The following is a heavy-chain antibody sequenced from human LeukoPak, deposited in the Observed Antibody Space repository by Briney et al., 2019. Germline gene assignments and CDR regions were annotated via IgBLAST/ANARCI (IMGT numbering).Heavy chain of an antibody. J-gene: IGHJ4*02. CDR1: GGSISSYY. CDR2: IYYSGST. CDR3: ARRPGYCNNASCPPFDY. D-gene: IGHD2-2*03. V-gene: IGHV4-59*08. Sequence: SETLSLTCTVSGGSISSYYWSWIRQPPGKGLEWIGYIYYSGSTNYNPSLKSRVTISGDTSKTQFSLKVSSVTAADTAVYYCARRPGYCNNASCPPFDYRGQGTLATVSS.